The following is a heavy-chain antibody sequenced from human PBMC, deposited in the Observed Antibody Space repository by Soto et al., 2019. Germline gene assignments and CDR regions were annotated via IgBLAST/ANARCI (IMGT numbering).Heavy chain of an antibody. CDR2: IYYSGNN. Sequence: SETLSLTCTVSGGSVSSGSYYWSWIRQPPGKGLEWIGHIYYSGNNNYNPSLKSPVTISVATSKNQFSLKLSSVTAADTAVYYCARIKTTYYYYYGMDVWGQGTTVTVSS. CDR1: GGSVSSGSYY. J-gene: IGHJ6*02. V-gene: IGHV4-61*01. CDR3: ARIKTTYYYYYGMDV. D-gene: IGHD1-7*01.